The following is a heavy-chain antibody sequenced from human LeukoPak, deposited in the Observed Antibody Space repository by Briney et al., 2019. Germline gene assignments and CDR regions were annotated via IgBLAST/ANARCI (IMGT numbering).Heavy chain of an antibody. D-gene: IGHD3-9*01. J-gene: IGHJ4*02. V-gene: IGHV3-23*01. Sequence: GGSLRLSCAASGFTLSNYAMSWVRQAPGKGLEWVSAITGSGGNTYYADSVKGRFTISRDNSKNTVFLQMNSLRAEDTAVYYCAKWGDYDVLTGYYVSDYWGQGTLVTVSS. CDR3: AKWGDYDVLTGYYVSDY. CDR1: GFTLSNYA. CDR2: ITGSGGNT.